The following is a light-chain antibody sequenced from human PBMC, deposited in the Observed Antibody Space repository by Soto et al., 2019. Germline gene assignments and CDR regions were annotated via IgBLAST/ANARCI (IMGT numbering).Light chain of an antibody. J-gene: IGLJ3*02. V-gene: IGLV2-14*01. Sequence: QSALTQPASVSGSPGQSITISCTGTSSDVGGYNYVSWYQLHPGTAPKLMIYEVSNRPSGVSNRFSGSKSGNTASLTISGLQAEDEADYYCCSYTSTSTGVFGGGTKLTVL. CDR3: CSYTSTSTGV. CDR2: EVS. CDR1: SSDVGGYNY.